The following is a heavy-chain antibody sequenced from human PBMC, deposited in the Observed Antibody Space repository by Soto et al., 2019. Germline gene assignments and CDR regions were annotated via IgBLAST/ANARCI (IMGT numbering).Heavy chain of an antibody. CDR1: GFTFSSYA. V-gene: IGHV3-23*01. Sequence: GGSLRLSCAASGFTFSSYAMSWVRQAPGKGLEWVSAISGSGGSTYYADSVKGRFTISRDNSKNTLYLQMKSLRAEDTAVYYCERGSRDSYPGSRIVDIWGRGTLVTVSS. CDR2: ISGSGGST. CDR3: ERGSRDSYPGSRIVDI. J-gene: IGHJ4*02. D-gene: IGHD3-10*01.